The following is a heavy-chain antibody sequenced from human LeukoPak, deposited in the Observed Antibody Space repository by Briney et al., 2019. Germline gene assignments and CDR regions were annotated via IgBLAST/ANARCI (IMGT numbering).Heavy chain of an antibody. Sequence: GGSLRLSCAASGFTFSRYAMTWVRQTPGKGLEWVSSISGPGDHTYYADSVKGRFTISRDNSKNTLYLQMNSLRAEDTAVYYCARDMIAAAVDYWGQGTLVTVSS. J-gene: IGHJ4*02. CDR3: ARDMIAAAVDY. D-gene: IGHD6-13*01. V-gene: IGHV3-23*01. CDR1: GFTFSRYA. CDR2: ISGPGDHT.